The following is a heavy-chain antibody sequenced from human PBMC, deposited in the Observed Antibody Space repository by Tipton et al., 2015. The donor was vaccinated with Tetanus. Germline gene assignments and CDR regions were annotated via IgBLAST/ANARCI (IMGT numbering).Heavy chain of an antibody. D-gene: IGHD3-10*01. V-gene: IGHV4-34*01. J-gene: IGHJ6*02. CDR1: SGSISTYY. CDR2: INYDGST. Sequence: LRLSCTVSSGSISTYYWSWIRQPPGKGLEWIGEINYDGSTNYSPSLKSRVALSLDTTKKQVSLKLSSVTAADTAVYYCARGDYYGSGTYDVWGQGTTVTVPS. CDR3: ARGDYYGSGTYDV.